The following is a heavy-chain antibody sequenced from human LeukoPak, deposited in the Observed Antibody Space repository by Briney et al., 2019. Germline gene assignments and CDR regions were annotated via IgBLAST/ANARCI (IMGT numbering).Heavy chain of an antibody. V-gene: IGHV5-51*01. CDR3: AISVTGIAVAGYYFDH. J-gene: IGHJ4*02. D-gene: IGHD6-19*01. Sequence: GESLKISCKGSGYSFTSYWIGWVRQMPGKGLEWMGIIYPGDSDTRYSPSFQGQVTISADKSISTAYLQWSSLKASDTAMYYCAISVTGIAVAGYYFDHWGQGTLVTVSS. CDR2: IYPGDSDT. CDR1: GYSFTSYW.